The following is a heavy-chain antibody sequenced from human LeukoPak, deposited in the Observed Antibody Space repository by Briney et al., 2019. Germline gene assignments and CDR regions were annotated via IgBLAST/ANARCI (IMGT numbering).Heavy chain of an antibody. CDR3: AKEVTPGALLYGPFDY. Sequence: GGSLRLSCAASEFIFGSYGMSWVRQAPGKGLEWVSAISASGGGTYYADSVKGRFTISRDNSRNTLYLQMSSLRAEDTAIYYCAKEVTPGALLYGPFDYWGQGTLVTVSS. D-gene: IGHD4-23*01. J-gene: IGHJ4*02. CDR1: EFIFGSYG. V-gene: IGHV3-23*01. CDR2: ISASGGGT.